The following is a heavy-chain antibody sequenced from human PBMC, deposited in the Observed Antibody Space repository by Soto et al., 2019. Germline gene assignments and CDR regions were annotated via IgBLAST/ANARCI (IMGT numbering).Heavy chain of an antibody. D-gene: IGHD5-18*01. Sequence: QVQLVESGGGVVQPGRSLRLSCAASGFTFSSYGMHWVRQAQGKGLEWVAVISYDGSNKYYADSVKGRFTISRDNSKNALYLQMNSLRAEDTAVYYCAKERGYSYGYTYYGMDVWGQGTTVTVSS. V-gene: IGHV3-30*18. CDR2: ISYDGSNK. CDR1: GFTFSSYG. J-gene: IGHJ6*02. CDR3: AKERGYSYGYTYYGMDV.